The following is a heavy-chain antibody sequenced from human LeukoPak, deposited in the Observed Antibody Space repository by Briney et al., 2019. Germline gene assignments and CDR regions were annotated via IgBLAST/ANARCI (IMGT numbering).Heavy chain of an antibody. CDR2: ISGASGGST. CDR3: ARGGSSSWYPNFDY. V-gene: IGHV3-23*01. CDR1: GFTFSSYA. D-gene: IGHD6-13*01. Sequence: GGSLRLSCAASGFTFSSYAMTWVRQAPGKGLEWVSIISGASGGSTYYADSVKGRFTISRDNSKNTLYLQMNSLRAEDTALYYCARGGSSSWYPNFDYWGQGPWSPSPQ. J-gene: IGHJ4*02.